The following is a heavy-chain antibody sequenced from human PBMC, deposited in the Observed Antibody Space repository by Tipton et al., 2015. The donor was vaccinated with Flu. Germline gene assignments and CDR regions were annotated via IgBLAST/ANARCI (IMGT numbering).Heavy chain of an antibody. V-gene: IGHV4-34*01. J-gene: IGHJ4*02. Sequence: TLSLTCAVYGGSFSGYYWSWIRQPPGKGLEWIGEINHSGSTNYNPSLKSRVTISVDTSKNQFSLKLSSVTAADTAVYYCARRVYDFWCGPPLDYWGQGTLVTVSS. CDR2: INHSGST. CDR1: GGSFSGYY. D-gene: IGHD3-3*01. CDR3: ARRVYDFWCGPPLDY.